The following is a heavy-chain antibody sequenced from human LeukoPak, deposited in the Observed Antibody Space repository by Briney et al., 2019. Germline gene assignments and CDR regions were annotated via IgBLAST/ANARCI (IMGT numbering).Heavy chain of an antibody. CDR1: GGSISSSSYY. CDR3: ARGNIVVVPAAITPFDY. Sequence: PSETLSLTCTVSGGSISSSSYYWGWIRQPPGKGLEWIGSIYYSGSTYYNPSLKSRVTISVDTSKNQFSLKLSSVTAADTAVYYCARGNIVVVPAAITPFDYWGQGILVTVSS. CDR2: IYYSGST. D-gene: IGHD2-2*02. V-gene: IGHV4-39*07. J-gene: IGHJ4*02.